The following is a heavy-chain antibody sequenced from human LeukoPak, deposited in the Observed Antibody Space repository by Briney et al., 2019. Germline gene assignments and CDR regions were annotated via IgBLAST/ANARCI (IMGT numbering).Heavy chain of an antibody. CDR3: ARVQAYGGKGYFDY. CDR1: GGSISSYY. V-gene: IGHV4-59*01. Sequence: SETLSLTCTVSGGSISSYYWSWIRQPPGKGLEWIGYIYYSGSTNYNPSLKSRVTISVDTSKNQFSLKLSSVTAADTAVYYCARVQAYGGKGYFDYWGQGTLGTVSS. J-gene: IGHJ4*02. CDR2: IYYSGST. D-gene: IGHD4-23*01.